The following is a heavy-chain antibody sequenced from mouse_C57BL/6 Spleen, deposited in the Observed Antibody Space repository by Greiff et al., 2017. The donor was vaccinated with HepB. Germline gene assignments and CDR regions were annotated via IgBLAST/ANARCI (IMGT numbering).Heavy chain of an antibody. CDR2: IYPGDGDT. CDR3: ASMITTRASFAY. CDR1: GYAFSSYW. Sequence: QVQLQQSGAELVKPGASVKISCKASGYAFSSYWMNWVKQRPGKGLEWIGQIYPGDGDTNYNGKFKGKATLTADKSSSTAYMQLSSLTSEDSAVYFCASMITTRASFAYWGQGTLVTVSA. D-gene: IGHD2-4*01. J-gene: IGHJ3*01. V-gene: IGHV1-80*01.